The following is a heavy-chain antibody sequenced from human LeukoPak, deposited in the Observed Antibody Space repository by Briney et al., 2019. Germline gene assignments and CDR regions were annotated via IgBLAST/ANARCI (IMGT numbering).Heavy chain of an antibody. J-gene: IGHJ4*02. V-gene: IGHV3-21*01. D-gene: IGHD3-16*01. CDR3: GRAFPPLRTSSAGDL. CDR1: GFTFSDYD. Sequence: PGGPLRLSCSASGFTFSDYDMTWVRQAPGKGLEWVSSISGLSSHIYYGDSVKGRFSISRDNAKNSLYLQMNSLGAEDTAVYYCGRAFPPLRTSSAGDLWGQGTLVTVSS. CDR2: ISGLSSHI.